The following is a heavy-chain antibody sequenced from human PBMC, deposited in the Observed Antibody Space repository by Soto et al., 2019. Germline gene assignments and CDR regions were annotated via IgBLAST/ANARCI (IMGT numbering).Heavy chain of an antibody. CDR2: INHSGST. V-gene: IGHV4-34*01. CDR1: GGSFSGYY. CDR3: ARAMDGSRGMDV. Sequence: SETLSLTCAVYGGSFSGYYWSWIRQPPGKGLEWIGEINHSGSTNYNPSLKSRVTISVDTSKNQFSLQLNSVTPEDTAVYYCARAMDGSRGMDVWGQGTTVTVSS. J-gene: IGHJ6*02. D-gene: IGHD3-10*01.